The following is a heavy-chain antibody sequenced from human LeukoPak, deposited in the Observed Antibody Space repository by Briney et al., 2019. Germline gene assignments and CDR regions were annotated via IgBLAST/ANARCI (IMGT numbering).Heavy chain of an antibody. V-gene: IGHV3-21*01. CDR1: GFTFSSYS. CDR2: ISSSSSYI. J-gene: IGHJ4*02. D-gene: IGHD3-10*01. CDR3: ARDYGSGSCFDY. Sequence: GGSLRLSCAASGFTFSSYSMNWVRQAPGKGLEWVSSISSSSSYIYYADSVKGRFTISRDNAKNSLYLQMNSQRAEDTAVYYCARDYGSGSCFDYWGQGTLVTVSS.